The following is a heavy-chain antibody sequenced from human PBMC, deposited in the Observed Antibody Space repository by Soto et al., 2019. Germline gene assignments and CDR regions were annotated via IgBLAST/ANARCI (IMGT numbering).Heavy chain of an antibody. Sequence: QVQLQQWGAGLLKPSETLSLTCAVYGGSFSGYYWSWIRQPPGKGLEWIGEINHSGSTNYNPSLKRRVXXSXDXXKNQFSLKLSSVTAADTAVYYCARGLRYFDWLLVYWGQGTLVTVSS. CDR3: ARGLRYFDWLLVY. CDR1: GGSFSGYY. CDR2: INHSGST. V-gene: IGHV4-34*01. D-gene: IGHD3-9*01. J-gene: IGHJ4*02.